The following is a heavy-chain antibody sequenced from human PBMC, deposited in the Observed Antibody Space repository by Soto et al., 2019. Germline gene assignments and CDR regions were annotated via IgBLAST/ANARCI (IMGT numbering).Heavy chain of an antibody. CDR2: MRSKAYGGTT. D-gene: IGHD3-3*01. J-gene: IGHJ6*02. CDR1: GFTIGDYT. Sequence: PGGSLRLSCTASGFTIGDYTKTWVRQAPGKGLGWVGFMRSKAYGGTTEYAASVTGRFTISRDDSEGIAYLQMDSLKTEDTAVYYCTSAAALRFMEWSKNYYYGMDVWGQGTTVTVSS. CDR3: TSAAALRFMEWSKNYYYGMDV. V-gene: IGHV3-49*04.